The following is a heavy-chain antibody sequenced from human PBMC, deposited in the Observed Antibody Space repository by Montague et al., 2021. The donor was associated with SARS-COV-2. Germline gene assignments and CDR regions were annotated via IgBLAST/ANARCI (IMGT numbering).Heavy chain of an antibody. D-gene: IGHD3-9*01. CDR2: IYYSGST. J-gene: IGHJ4*02. CDR3: ARSRENYNILTGYPYYFDY. V-gene: IGHV4-39*07. Sequence: SETLSLTCTVSGGSISSSSYYWGWIRQPPGKGLEWIGSIYYSGSTYYNPSLKSRVTISVDTSKNQFSLKLSSVTPADTAVYYCARSRENYNILTGYPYYFDYWGQGTLVTVSS. CDR1: GGSISSSSYY.